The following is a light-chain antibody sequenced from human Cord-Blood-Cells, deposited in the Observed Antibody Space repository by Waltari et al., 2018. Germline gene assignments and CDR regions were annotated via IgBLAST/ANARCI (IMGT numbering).Light chain of an antibody. CDR1: SSNIGSNY. Sequence: QSLLTQPPSASGTPGQRATIPCSGSSSNIGSNYVYWYQQLPGTAPKLLIYRNNQRPSGVPDRFSGSKSGTSASLAISGLRSEDEADYYCAAWDDSLSGLYVFGTGTKVTVL. CDR3: AAWDDSLSGLYV. V-gene: IGLV1-47*01. J-gene: IGLJ1*01. CDR2: RNN.